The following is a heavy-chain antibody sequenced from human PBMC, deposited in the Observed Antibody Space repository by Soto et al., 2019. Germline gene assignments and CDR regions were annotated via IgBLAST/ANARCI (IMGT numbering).Heavy chain of an antibody. CDR1: GFTFSNVW. CDR2: IKNKIGGGTT. Sequence: EVQLVESGGGLVKPGGSLRLSCAASGFTFSNVWMNWVRQAPGKGLEWVGRIKNKIGGGTTDYAAPVKGRFTISRDDSKTTLYLKITGLKTEHEAVISCITIDALAIGGQGTWSPSLQ. J-gene: IGHJ3*02. V-gene: IGHV3-15*07. CDR3: ITIDALAI.